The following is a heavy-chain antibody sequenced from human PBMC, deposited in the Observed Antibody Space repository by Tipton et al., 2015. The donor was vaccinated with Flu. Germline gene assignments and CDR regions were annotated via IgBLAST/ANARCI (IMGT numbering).Heavy chain of an antibody. Sequence: QLVQSGAVVKKPGESLKISCKGSGYTFTNYWIGWVRQMPGKGLEWMGIIYPGYSDITYSPSFQGQVTISADKSISTAYLQWSSLKASDTAMYYCVRTEGFNWYFDLWGRGTLVTVSS. CDR3: VRTEGFNWYFDL. CDR1: GYTFTNYW. V-gene: IGHV5-51*01. CDR2: IYPGYSDI. D-gene: IGHD3-10*01. J-gene: IGHJ2*01.